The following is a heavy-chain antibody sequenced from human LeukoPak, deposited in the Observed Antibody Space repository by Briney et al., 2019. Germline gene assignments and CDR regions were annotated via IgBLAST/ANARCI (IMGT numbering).Heavy chain of an antibody. J-gene: IGHJ4*02. CDR2: IYTSGST. CDR1: GGSISSGSYH. D-gene: IGHD3-9*01. CDR3: AGGILTGRFDY. V-gene: IGHV4-61*02. Sequence: SEALSLTCTVSGGSISSGSYHWSWIRQPAGKGLEWIGRIYTSGSTNYNPSLKSRVTISVDTSKNQFSLKLSSVTAADTAVYYCAGGILTGRFDYWGQGTLVTVSS.